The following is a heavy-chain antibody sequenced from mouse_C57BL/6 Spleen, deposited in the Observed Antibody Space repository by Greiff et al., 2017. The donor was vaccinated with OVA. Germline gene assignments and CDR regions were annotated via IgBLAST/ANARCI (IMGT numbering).Heavy chain of an antibody. Sequence: VQLQQSGAELVKPGASVKISCKASGYAFSSYWMNWVKQRPGKGLEWIGQIYPGDGDTNYNGKFKGKATLTADKSSSTAYMQLSSLTSEDSAVYFCARSYYYGSSYGFDVWGTGTTVTVSS. V-gene: IGHV1-80*01. D-gene: IGHD1-1*01. CDR2: IYPGDGDT. J-gene: IGHJ1*03. CDR1: GYAFSSYW. CDR3: ARSYYYGSSYGFDV.